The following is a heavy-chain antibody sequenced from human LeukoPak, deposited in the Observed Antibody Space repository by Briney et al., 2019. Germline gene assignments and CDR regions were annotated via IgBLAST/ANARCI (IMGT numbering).Heavy chain of an antibody. CDR2: MNPNSGNT. D-gene: IGHD3-3*01. CDR3: ARRKITIFGVVIPFDP. V-gene: IGHV1-8*03. CDR1: GYTFTSYD. J-gene: IGHJ5*02. Sequence: GALVKVSCKASGYTFTSYDINWVRQATGQGLEWMGWMNPNSGNTGYAQKFQGRVTITRNTSISTAYMELSSLRSEDTAVYYCARRKITIFGVVIPFDPWGQGTLVTVSS.